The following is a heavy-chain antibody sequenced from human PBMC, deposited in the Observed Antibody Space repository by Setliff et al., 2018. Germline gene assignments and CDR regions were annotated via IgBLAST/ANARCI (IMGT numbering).Heavy chain of an antibody. CDR1: GYTFTNYG. CDR2: ISAYTGNT. V-gene: IGHV1-18*01. D-gene: IGHD2-2*01. J-gene: IGHJ4*02. Sequence: ASVKVSCKASGYTFTNYGINWVRQAPGQGLEWMGWISAYTGNTNYAHKLQDRVTMTTDKSTGTAYMELRSLRSDDTAVYYCSRLVRYCTTTSCQRLSGDEYWGQGTLVTVSS. CDR3: SRLVRYCTTTSCQRLSGDEY.